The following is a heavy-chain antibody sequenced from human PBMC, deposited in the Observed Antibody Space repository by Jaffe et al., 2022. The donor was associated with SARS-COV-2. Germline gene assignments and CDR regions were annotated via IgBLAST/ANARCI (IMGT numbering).Heavy chain of an antibody. J-gene: IGHJ3*02. D-gene: IGHD2-21*01. CDR2: IDGGDAHT. CDR3: VKDLFPYNGRFDAFDI. CDR1: GFTFSNYA. V-gene: IGHV3-23*01. Sequence: EVQLLGSGGGLAQPGGSLRLSCAASGFTFSNYAMSWVRQAPGKGLEWVSSIDGGDAHTYYADSVKGRFTVSRDDSKSTLYLQVSSLRVDDTAVYYCVKDLFPYNGRFDAFDIWGQGTMVTVSS.